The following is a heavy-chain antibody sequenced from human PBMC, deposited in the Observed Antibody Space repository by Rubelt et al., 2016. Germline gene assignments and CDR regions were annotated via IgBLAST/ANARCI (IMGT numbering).Heavy chain of an antibody. Sequence: QLQLQESGPGLVKPSETLSLTCTVSGGSISSSSYYWSWIRQHPGKGLEWIGYIYYSGSTYYNPSRKVVVTISGDTSKTQVSRKLSSVTAADTAVYYCARSGGSYYAYYYYGMDVWGQGTTVTVSS. CDR2: IYYSGST. D-gene: IGHD1-26*01. CDR1: GGSISSSSYY. J-gene: IGHJ6*02. CDR3: ARSGGSYYAYYYYGMDV. V-gene: IGHV4-31*01.